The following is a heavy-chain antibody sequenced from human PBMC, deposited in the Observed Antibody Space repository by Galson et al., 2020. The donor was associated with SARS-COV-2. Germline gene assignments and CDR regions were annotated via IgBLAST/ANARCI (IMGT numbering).Heavy chain of an antibody. CDR1: GGTFSSYA. J-gene: IGHJ6*02. CDR2: IIPILGIA. V-gene: IGHV1-69*04. D-gene: IGHD5-12*01. CDR3: ARPRRDGYPREVTPQSGMDV. Sequence: KISCHASGGTFSSYAISWVRQAPGQGLEWMGRIIPILGIANYAQKFQGRVTITADKSTSTAYMELSSLRSEDTAVYYCARPRRDGYPREVTPQSGMDVWGQGTTVTVSS.